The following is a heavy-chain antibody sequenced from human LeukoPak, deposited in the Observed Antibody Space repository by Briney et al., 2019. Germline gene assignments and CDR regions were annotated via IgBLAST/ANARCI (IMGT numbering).Heavy chain of an antibody. CDR1: GFTFSSYS. Sequence: GGSLRLSCAGSGFTFSSYSMKRVRHAPGQGLEWVSSISSSSSYIYYTDSVKGRFTISRDNAKNSLYLQMSSLRAADTAVYYCARDVEMATNLPGDKDYFDFWGQGTLVTVSS. CDR2: ISSSSSYI. D-gene: IGHD5-24*01. J-gene: IGHJ4*02. CDR3: ARDVEMATNLPGDKDYFDF. V-gene: IGHV3-21*01.